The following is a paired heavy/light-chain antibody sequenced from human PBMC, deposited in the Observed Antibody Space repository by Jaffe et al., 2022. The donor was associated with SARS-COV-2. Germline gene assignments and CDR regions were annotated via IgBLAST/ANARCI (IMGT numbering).Light chain of an antibody. V-gene: IGLV3-10*01. CDR1: ALPKKY. Sequence: SYELTQPPSVSVSPGQTARITCSGDALPKKYAYWYQQKSGQAPVLVIYEDNKRPSGIPERFSGSSSGTMATLTISGAQVEDEADYYCYSTDSSANLWVFGGGTKVTVL. J-gene: IGLJ3*02. CDR3: YSTDSSANLWV. CDR2: EDN.
Heavy chain of an antibody. CDR2: VYYSGST. Sequence: QLQLQESGPGLVKPSETLSLTCTVSGGSVSSNDYYWGWIRQPPGQGLDWVGSVYYSGSTYYNPSLKSRVTISVETSKNQFSLKLSSVTAADTALYYCARWNRDILTGSMYYFDYWGQGILVTVSS. CDR1: GGSVSSNDYY. V-gene: IGHV4-39*01. D-gene: IGHD3-9*01. J-gene: IGHJ4*02. CDR3: ARWNRDILTGSMYYFDY.